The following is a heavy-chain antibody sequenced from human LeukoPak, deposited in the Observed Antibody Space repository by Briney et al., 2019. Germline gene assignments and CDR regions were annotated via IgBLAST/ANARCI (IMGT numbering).Heavy chain of an antibody. J-gene: IGHJ4*02. Sequence: GGSLRLSCAASGFTFSSYGMHWVRQAPGKGLEWVPVIWYDGSNKYYADSVKGRFTISRDNSKNTLYLQMNSLRAEDTAVYYCAREDSGSYYFDYWGQGTLVTVSS. D-gene: IGHD1-26*01. CDR2: IWYDGSNK. V-gene: IGHV3-33*01. CDR1: GFTFSSYG. CDR3: AREDSGSYYFDY.